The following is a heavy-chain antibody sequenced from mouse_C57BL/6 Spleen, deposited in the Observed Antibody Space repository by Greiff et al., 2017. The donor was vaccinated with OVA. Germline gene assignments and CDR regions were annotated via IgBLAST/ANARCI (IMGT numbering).Heavy chain of an antibody. V-gene: IGHV7-1*01. CDR2: SRNKANDYTT. CDR3: ARDGGPEDGYAMDY. Sequence: EVKVVESGGGLVQSGRSLRLSCATSGFTFSDFYMEWVRQAPGKGLEWIAASRNKANDYTTEYSASVKGRFIVSRDTSQSILYLQMNALRAEDTAIYYCARDGGPEDGYAMDYWGQGTSVTVSS. CDR1: GFTFSDFY. D-gene: IGHD2-3*01. J-gene: IGHJ4*01.